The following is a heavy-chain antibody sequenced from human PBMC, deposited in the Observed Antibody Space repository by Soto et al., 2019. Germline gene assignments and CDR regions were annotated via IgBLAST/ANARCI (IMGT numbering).Heavy chain of an antibody. Sequence: QVQLVQSGAELKQPGASVNISCTDSGFTFSDNLIHWVRQVPGQGLEWMGWLNPATGNTRYSETFQGRVTISRHQTAIIAYEELIGLENDDTALYFCARYIQSVGPRANDAFDVWGQGTMITVSA. J-gene: IGHJ3*01. CDR3: ARYIQSVGPRANDAFDV. CDR1: GFTFSDNL. V-gene: IGHV1-3*01. CDR2: LNPATGNT. D-gene: IGHD5-18*01.